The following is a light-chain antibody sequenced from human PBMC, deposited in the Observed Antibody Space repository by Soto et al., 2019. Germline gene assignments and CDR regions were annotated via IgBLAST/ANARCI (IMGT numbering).Light chain of an antibody. V-gene: IGKV3-15*01. CDR1: QNVVTN. CDR3: QHYNNWLGT. CDR2: GAS. Sequence: ELVVTQSPAILSVSPGERVTLSCTASQNVVTNLAWYQQRLGQAPRLLIYGASARATGVPARFNGSGSGTEFFLTISSLQSEEFAIYYCQHYNNWLGTFGGGTKVEIK. J-gene: IGKJ4*01.